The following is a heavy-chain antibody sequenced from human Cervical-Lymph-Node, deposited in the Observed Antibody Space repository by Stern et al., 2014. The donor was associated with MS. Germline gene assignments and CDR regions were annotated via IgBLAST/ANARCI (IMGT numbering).Heavy chain of an antibody. CDR2: IYPGDSEA. Sequence: VQLVQSGTEVKKPGESLKISCKGSGYTFTNYWIGWVRQMPGKGLEWMGIIYPGDSEARYSPSFQGQVTISVDKSISTAYLQWSSLKASDTAIYYCAREGSLCFGETCYYHGMDVWGQGTTVTVSS. D-gene: IGHD3-10*01. V-gene: IGHV5-51*01. CDR3: AREGSLCFGETCYYHGMDV. CDR1: GYTFTNYW. J-gene: IGHJ6*02.